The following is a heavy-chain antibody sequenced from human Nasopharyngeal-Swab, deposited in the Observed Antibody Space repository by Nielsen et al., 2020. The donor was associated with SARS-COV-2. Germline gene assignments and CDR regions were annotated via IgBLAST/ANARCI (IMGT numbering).Heavy chain of an antibody. V-gene: IGHV4-34*01. CDR3: ARRVKYSSSWCKSLSWFDP. D-gene: IGHD6-13*01. J-gene: IGHJ5*02. CDR2: INPSGSS. Sequence: RQAPGKGLGWVGEINPSGSSNYNQSLKSRVTIYVDTTKNKFSLKLRAVTAAYTAAYYCARRVKYSSSWCKSLSWFDPWGQGTLVTVSS.